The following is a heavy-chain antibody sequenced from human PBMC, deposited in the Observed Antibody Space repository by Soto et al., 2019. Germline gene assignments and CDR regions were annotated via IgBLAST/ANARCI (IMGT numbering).Heavy chain of an antibody. CDR2: INGDGSST. Sequence: PGGSLRLSCAASGFSISSYWMHWVRQGPGKGLVWVSRINGDGSSTSYADSVKGRFTISRDNAKNTLFLQMNSLRGEDTAVYYCATETEWSPHNWGQGTLVTVSS. J-gene: IGHJ4*02. CDR1: GFSISSYW. V-gene: IGHV3-74*01. CDR3: ATETEWSPHN. D-gene: IGHD3-3*01.